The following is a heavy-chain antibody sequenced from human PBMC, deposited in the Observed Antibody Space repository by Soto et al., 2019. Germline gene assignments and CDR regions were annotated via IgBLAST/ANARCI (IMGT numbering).Heavy chain of an antibody. CDR3: ARDRRVGYCGGDCYNWFDP. V-gene: IGHV4-59*01. Sequence: QVQLQESGPGLVKPSETLSLTCTVSGGSISSYYWSWIRQPPGKGLEWIGYIYYSGSTNYNPSLKSRVTISVDTSKNQFSLKLSSVTAADTAVYYCARDRRVGYCGGDCYNWFDPWGQGTLVTVSS. CDR2: IYYSGST. J-gene: IGHJ5*02. D-gene: IGHD2-21*02. CDR1: GGSISSYY.